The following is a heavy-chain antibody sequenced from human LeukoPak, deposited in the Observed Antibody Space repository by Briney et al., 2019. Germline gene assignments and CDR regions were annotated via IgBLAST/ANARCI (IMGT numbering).Heavy chain of an antibody. CDR3: AGDTAVMGKYSSGRVFFDY. Sequence: GASVKVSCKASGYTFTSYGISWVRQAPGQGLEWMGWISAYNGNTSYAQKLQGRVTMTTDTSTSTAYMELRSLRSDDTAVYYCAGDTAVMGKYSSGRVFFDYWGQGTLVTVSS. V-gene: IGHV1-18*01. CDR1: GYTFTSYG. J-gene: IGHJ4*02. CDR2: ISAYNGNT. D-gene: IGHD6-19*01.